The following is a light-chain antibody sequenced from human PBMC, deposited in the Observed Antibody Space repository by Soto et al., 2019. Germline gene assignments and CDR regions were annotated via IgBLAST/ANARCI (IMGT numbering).Light chain of an antibody. CDR2: AAS. CDR1: QGISSW. J-gene: IGKJ5*01. CDR3: QQANSFPPT. V-gene: IGKV1-12*01. Sequence: DIQMTQSPSSVSASVGDRVTITCRASQGISSWLAWYQQKPGKAPKXLIYAASSLQSGVPSRFSVNLFGTGGHLNLRSLKAEDGSTYDGQQANSFPPTFGQGTRLEI.